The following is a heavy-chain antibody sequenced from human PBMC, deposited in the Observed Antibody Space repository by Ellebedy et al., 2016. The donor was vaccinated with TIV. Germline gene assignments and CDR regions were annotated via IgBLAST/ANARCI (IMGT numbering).Heavy chain of an antibody. V-gene: IGHV1-2*02. CDR3: ARDYCSSSCGLDV. CDR1: GYIFTGFY. D-gene: IGHD2-2*01. Sequence: AASVKVSCKASGYIFTGFYLHWVRQAPGQGLEWMGWINPNSGNTNYAQKFQGRVTMTRDTSISTAYMELSGLKSDDTAVYYCARDYCSSSCGLDVWGQGTTVSVSS. J-gene: IGHJ6*02. CDR2: INPNSGNT.